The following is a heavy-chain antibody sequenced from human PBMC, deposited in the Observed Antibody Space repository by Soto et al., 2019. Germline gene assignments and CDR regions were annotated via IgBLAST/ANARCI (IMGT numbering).Heavy chain of an antibody. Sequence: GGSLRLSCAASGFTVSSNYMSWVRQAPGKGLEWVSVIYSGGSTYYADSVKGRFTISRDNSKNTLYLQMNSLRAEDTAVYYCARDRNRGYDYAFDIWGQGTMVTVSS. CDR2: IYSGGST. D-gene: IGHD5-12*01. CDR3: ARDRNRGYDYAFDI. V-gene: IGHV3-66*01. J-gene: IGHJ3*02. CDR1: GFTVSSNY.